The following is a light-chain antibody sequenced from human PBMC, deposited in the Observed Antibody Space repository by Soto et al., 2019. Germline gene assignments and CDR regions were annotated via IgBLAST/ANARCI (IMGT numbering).Light chain of an antibody. J-gene: IGLJ2*01. CDR3: SSYTSRNTLA. CDR2: EVT. Sequence: QSVLTQPASVSGSPGQSITISCTGTSSGVGGYNCVSWYQQHPGKAPKLMIYEVTDRPSGVSNRFSGSKSGSTASLTISGLQAEDEADYYCSSYTSRNTLAFGGGTKLTVL. CDR1: SSGVGGYNC. V-gene: IGLV2-14*01.